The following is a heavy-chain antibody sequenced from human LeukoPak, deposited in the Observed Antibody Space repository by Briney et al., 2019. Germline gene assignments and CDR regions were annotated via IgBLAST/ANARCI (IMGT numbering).Heavy chain of an antibody. J-gene: IGHJ6*02. CDR2: IYYSGST. D-gene: IGHD3-10*01. CDR3: AKESVRGSGSYSHSPFYYYYYYGMDV. V-gene: IGHV4-59*11. Sequence: SETLSLTCTVSGGSISSHYWSWIRQPPGKGLEWIGYIYYSGSTNYNPSLKSRVTISVDTSKNQFSLKLSSVTAADTAVYYCAKESVRGSGSYSHSPFYYYYYYGMDVWGQGTTVTVSS. CDR1: GGSISSHY.